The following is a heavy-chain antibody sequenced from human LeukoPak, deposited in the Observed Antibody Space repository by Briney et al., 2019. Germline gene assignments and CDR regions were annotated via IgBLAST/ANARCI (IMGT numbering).Heavy chain of an antibody. D-gene: IGHD3-3*01. Sequence: GGSLRLSCAASGFIFSDHWMHWVRQAPGKGLVWLSRINNDGSSTIYADSVKGRFTFSRDNAENTLFLEMSSLRVEDTAEYYCVRERNNFWSGHHSIFDSWGQGTLVTVSS. CDR1: GFIFSDHW. V-gene: IGHV3-74*01. J-gene: IGHJ4*02. CDR3: VRERNNFWSGHHSIFDS. CDR2: INNDGSST.